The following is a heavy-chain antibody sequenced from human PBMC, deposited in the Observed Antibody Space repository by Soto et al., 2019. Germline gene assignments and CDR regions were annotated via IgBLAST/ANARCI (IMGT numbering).Heavy chain of an antibody. J-gene: IGHJ3*02. CDR2: IYYSGST. D-gene: IGHD3-3*01. CDR1: GGSISSYY. Sequence: SETLSLTCTVSGGSISSYYWGWIRQPPGKGLEWIGYIYYSGSTNYNPSLKSRVTISVDTSKNQFSLKLSSVTAADTAVYYCARGVLYDFWSGYYAFDIWGRGTMVTVSS. CDR3: ARGVLYDFWSGYYAFDI. V-gene: IGHV4-59*01.